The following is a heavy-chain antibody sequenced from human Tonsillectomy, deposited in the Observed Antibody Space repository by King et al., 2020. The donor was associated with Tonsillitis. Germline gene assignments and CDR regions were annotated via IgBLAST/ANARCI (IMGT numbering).Heavy chain of an antibody. J-gene: IGHJ4*02. CDR3: AKDVAVAGGVLYFDY. D-gene: IGHD6-19*01. Sequence: DVQLVESGGGLVQPGGSLRLSCAASGFPFSSYAMSWVRQAPGKGLEWVSAVSGSGGSTYDTDSVKGRFTISRDNSKNTLHLQMNSLRSEDTAVYYCAKDVAVAGGVLYFDYWGQGTLVTVSS. CDR2: VSGSGGST. V-gene: IGHV3-23*04. CDR1: GFPFSSYA.